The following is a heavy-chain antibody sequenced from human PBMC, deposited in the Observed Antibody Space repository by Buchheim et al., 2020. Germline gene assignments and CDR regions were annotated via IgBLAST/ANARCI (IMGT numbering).Heavy chain of an antibody. Sequence: QVQVVESGGGVVQPGRSLRLSCAASGFTFSTYAMHWVRQAPGKGLEWVALISYDGSEKYYADSVKGRFTISRENSKNTLYLQMNTLKTEDTAVYYCARDQWGSGGIQHWGQGTL. CDR1: GFTFSTYA. D-gene: IGHD6-19*01. V-gene: IGHV3-30-3*01. CDR2: ISYDGSEK. J-gene: IGHJ1*01. CDR3: ARDQWGSGGIQH.